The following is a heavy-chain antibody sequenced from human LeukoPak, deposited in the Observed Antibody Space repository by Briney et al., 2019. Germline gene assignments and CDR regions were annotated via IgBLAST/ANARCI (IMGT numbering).Heavy chain of an antibody. J-gene: IGHJ5*02. CDR3: AKVRGGSYRNWFDP. D-gene: IGHD1-26*01. V-gene: IGHV3-7*03. CDR2: MNQDGSEK. Sequence: PGGSLRLSCAASGFTFSRYWMSWVRQAPGKGLEWVANMNQDGSEKHHVESVKGRFTISRDNSKNTLYLQMNSLRAEDTAVYYCAKVRGGSYRNWFDPWGQGTLVTVSS. CDR1: GFTFSRYW.